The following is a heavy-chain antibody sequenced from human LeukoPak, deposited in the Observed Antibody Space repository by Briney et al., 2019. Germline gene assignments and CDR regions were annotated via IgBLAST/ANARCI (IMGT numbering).Heavy chain of an antibody. Sequence: GGSLRLSCAASGFTFSDYYMSWIRQAPGKGLEWISYITSSGSTIYYTDSVKGRFTVSRDNAKNSLYLQMNSLRAEDTAVYYCARDLDYGDYGSYDGMDVWGQGTTVTVSS. V-gene: IGHV3-11*04. J-gene: IGHJ6*02. D-gene: IGHD4-17*01. CDR3: ARDLDYGDYGSYDGMDV. CDR2: ITSSGSTI. CDR1: GFTFSDYY.